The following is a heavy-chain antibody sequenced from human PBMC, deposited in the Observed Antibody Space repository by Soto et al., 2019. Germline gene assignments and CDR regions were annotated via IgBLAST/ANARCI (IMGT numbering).Heavy chain of an antibody. CDR2: IYYSGST. CDR3: ARVWDSSGPNFDY. V-gene: IGHV4-31*03. CDR1: GGSINSGGFY. Sequence: SETLSLTCTVSGGSINSGGFYWSWIRQHPGKGLEWIGYIYYSGSTYYNSSLKSRVTISVDTSKNQFSLKLSSVTAADTAVYYCARVWDSSGPNFDYWGQGTLVTVSS. D-gene: IGHD3-22*01. J-gene: IGHJ4*02.